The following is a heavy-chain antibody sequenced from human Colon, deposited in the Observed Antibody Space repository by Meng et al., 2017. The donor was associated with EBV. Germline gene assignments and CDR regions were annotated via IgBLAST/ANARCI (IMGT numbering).Heavy chain of an antibody. CDR2: INHSGST. V-gene: IGHV4-34*01. CDR3: ARGLAWFRELLSINWFDP. D-gene: IGHD3-10*01. CDR1: GGSFSGFY. J-gene: IGHJ5*02. Sequence: QVQLSELGAGLLKPSENLSRPCAVYGGSFSGFYWTWIRQPPGKGLEWIGEINHSGSTNYNPSLKSRVTISVDTSKNQFSLKLSSVTAADTAVYYCARGLAWFRELLSINWFDPWGQGTLVTVS.